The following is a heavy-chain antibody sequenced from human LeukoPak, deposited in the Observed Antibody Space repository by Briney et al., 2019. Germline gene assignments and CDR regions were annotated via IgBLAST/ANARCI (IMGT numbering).Heavy chain of an antibody. V-gene: IGHV3-48*04. J-gene: IGHJ4*02. Sequence: GSLRLSCAASGFTFSSYSMNWVRQAPGKGLEWVSYISSSSSTIYYADSVKGRFTISRDNAKNSLYLQMNSLRAEDTAVYYCARNPLGTYYDFWSGYSYYFDYWGQGTLVTVSS. D-gene: IGHD3-3*01. CDR1: GFTFSSYS. CDR3: ARNPLGTYYDFWSGYSYYFDY. CDR2: ISSSSSTI.